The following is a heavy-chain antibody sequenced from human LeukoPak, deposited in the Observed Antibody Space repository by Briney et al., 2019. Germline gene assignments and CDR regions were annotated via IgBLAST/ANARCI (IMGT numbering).Heavy chain of an antibody. CDR2: MNPNSGNT. Sequence: ASVKVSCKASGYTFTSYDINWVRPATGQGLEWMGWMNPNSGNTGYAQKFQGRVTMTRNTSISTAYVELSSLRSEDTAVYYCARVVRGYNYAIDYWGQGTLVTVSS. CDR1: GYTFTSYD. J-gene: IGHJ4*02. D-gene: IGHD5-12*01. V-gene: IGHV1-8*01. CDR3: ARVVRGYNYAIDY.